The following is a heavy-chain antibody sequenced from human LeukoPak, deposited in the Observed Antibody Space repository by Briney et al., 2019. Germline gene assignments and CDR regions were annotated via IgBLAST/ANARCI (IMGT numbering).Heavy chain of an antibody. V-gene: IGHV3-9*01. D-gene: IGHD6-13*01. Sequence: PGGSLRLSCAASGFTFSSYSMNWVRQAPGKGLEWVSGISWNSGSIGYADSVKGRFTISRDNAKNSLYLQMSSLRAEDTALYYCANLAAAGIGIDYWGQGTLVTVSS. CDR1: GFTFSSYS. CDR2: ISWNSGSI. CDR3: ANLAAAGIGIDY. J-gene: IGHJ4*02.